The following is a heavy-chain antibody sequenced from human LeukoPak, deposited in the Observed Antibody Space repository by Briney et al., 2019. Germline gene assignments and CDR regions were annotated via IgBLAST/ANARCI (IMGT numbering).Heavy chain of an antibody. D-gene: IGHD6-13*01. Sequence: GESLKISCKGSGYRFSSFWIGWVRQMPGKGPEWMGIIYPGDADTKYSPSFQGQVTISADKSINAAYLQWSSLKASDSAMYYCARRRGYSSSWYPDYFDFWGQGTLVTASS. J-gene: IGHJ4*02. CDR3: ARRRGYSSSWYPDYFDF. CDR2: IYPGDADT. V-gene: IGHV5-51*01. CDR1: GYRFSSFW.